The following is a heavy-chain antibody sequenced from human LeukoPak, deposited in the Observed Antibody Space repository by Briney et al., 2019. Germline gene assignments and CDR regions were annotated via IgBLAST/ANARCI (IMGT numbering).Heavy chain of an antibody. D-gene: IGHD3-10*01. Sequence: PSGPLSLTCAVSGVSISSSEWWIWVRQPPGQGLEWVGEIHYSGSTNYNPSLKSRVTISLDKPKNQHSLKMTSVTAADTAVYYCARGGRGSGSDYWYIDLWGRGTLVTVSS. CDR1: GVSISSSEW. J-gene: IGHJ2*01. V-gene: IGHV4-4*02. CDR3: ARGGRGSGSDYWYIDL. CDR2: IHYSGST.